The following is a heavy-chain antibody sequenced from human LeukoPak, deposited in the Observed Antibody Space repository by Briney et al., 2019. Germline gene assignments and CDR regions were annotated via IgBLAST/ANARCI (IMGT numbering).Heavy chain of an antibody. CDR1: GFTFSSYG. Sequence: GGSLRLSCAASGFTFSSYGMHWVRQAPGKGLEWVAFIRYDGSNKYYADSVKGRFTISRDNSKNTLYLQMNSLRAEDTAVYYCAKEYCSSTSCSYFDYWGQGTLVTVSS. CDR3: AKEYCSSTSCSYFDY. CDR2: IRYDGSNK. D-gene: IGHD2-2*01. J-gene: IGHJ4*02. V-gene: IGHV3-30*02.